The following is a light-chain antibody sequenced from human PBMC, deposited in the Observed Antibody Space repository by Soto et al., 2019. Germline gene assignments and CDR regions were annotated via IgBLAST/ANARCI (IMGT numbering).Light chain of an antibody. Sequence: DIQVTQSPSSLSASVGDRVAITCRASQSISSYLNWYQQKPGKAPKLLIYAASSLQSGVPSRFSGSGSGTEFTLTISSLQSEDFAVYYCQQYNNWPSITFGQGTRLEIK. CDR3: QQYNNWPSIT. CDR1: QSISSY. J-gene: IGKJ5*01. CDR2: AAS. V-gene: IGKV1-39*01.